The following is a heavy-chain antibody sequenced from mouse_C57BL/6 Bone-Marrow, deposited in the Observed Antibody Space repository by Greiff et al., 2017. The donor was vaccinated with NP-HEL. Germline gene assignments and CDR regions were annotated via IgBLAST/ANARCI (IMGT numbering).Heavy chain of an antibody. CDR3: ARWSLYGSSPFAY. D-gene: IGHD1-1*01. Sequence: QVQLQQPGAELVKPGASVKLSCKASGYTFNSYWMQWVKQRPGQGLEWIGEIDPSDSYTNYNQKFKGKATLTVDTSSSTAYMQLSSLTSEDSAVYYCARWSLYGSSPFAYWGQGTLVTVSA. CDR1: GYTFNSYW. CDR2: IDPSDSYT. V-gene: IGHV1-50*01. J-gene: IGHJ3*01.